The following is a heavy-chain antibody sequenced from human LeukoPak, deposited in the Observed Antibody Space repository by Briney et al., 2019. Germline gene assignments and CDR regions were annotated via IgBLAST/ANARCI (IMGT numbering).Heavy chain of an antibody. V-gene: IGHV3-66*02. Sequence: GGSLRLSCAASGFTVSANYMSWVRQAPGGGLEWVSVIYNGGTTYYTDSVKGRFTISRDNSKNTLYLQMNSLRAEDTAAYYWAKKRDAYCGGDCSPTSYYYYGMDIWGQGTTVTVSS. CDR1: GFTVSANY. CDR3: AKKRDAYCGGDCSPTSYYYYGMDI. J-gene: IGHJ6*02. CDR2: IYNGGTT. D-gene: IGHD2-21*02.